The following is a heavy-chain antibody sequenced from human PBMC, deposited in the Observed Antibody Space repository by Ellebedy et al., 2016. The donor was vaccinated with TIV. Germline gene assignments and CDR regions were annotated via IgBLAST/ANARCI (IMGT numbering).Heavy chain of an antibody. J-gene: IGHJ2*01. CDR3: ARNGYSSGWSNYWYFDL. D-gene: IGHD6-19*01. CDR2: IYYSGST. CDR1: GGSVSSGSYY. V-gene: IGHV4-61*01. Sequence: SETLSLXCTVSGGSVSSGSYYWSWIRQPPGKGLEWIGYIYYSGSTNYNPSLKSRVTISVDTSKNQFSLKLSSVTAADTAVYYCARNGYSSGWSNYWYFDLWGRGTLVTVSS.